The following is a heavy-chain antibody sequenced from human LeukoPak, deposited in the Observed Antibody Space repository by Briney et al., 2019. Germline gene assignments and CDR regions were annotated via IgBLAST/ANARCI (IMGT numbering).Heavy chain of an antibody. CDR2: ISGYNGNT. D-gene: IGHD2-15*01. CDR3: ARGGYCSGGTCYQTKFDP. V-gene: IGHV1-18*01. CDR1: RYTFTSYG. J-gene: IGHJ5*02. Sequence: ASVKVSCKASRYTFTSYGISWVRQAPGQGLEWMGWISGYNGNTNYAQKLQGRVTMTTDTSTSTAYMELRSLRSDDTAVYYCARGGYCSGGTCYQTKFDPWGEGTLVTVSS.